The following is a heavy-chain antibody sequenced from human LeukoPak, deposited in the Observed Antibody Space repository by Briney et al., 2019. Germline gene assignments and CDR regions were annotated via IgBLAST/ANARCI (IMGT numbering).Heavy chain of an antibody. CDR1: GGCCSGYY. J-gene: IGHJ6*03. Sequence: SETLSLTCAVYGGCCSGYYWSWIRQPPGKGLEWIGESNHSGSTNYNPSLKSRVTISVDTSKNQFSLKLSSVTAADTAVYYCARGGGGYYDFWSGYSPGYYYYMDVWGKGTTVTVSS. D-gene: IGHD3-3*01. CDR3: ARGGGGYYDFWSGYSPGYYYYMDV. CDR2: SNHSGST. V-gene: IGHV4-34*01.